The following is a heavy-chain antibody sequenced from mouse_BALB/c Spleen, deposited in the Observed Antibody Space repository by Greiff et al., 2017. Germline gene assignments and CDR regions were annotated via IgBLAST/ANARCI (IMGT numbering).Heavy chain of an antibody. V-gene: IGHV5-4*02. CDR1: GFTFSDYY. CDR3: ARDGGLSYFDY. J-gene: IGHJ2*01. D-gene: IGHD2-4*01. CDR2: ISDGGSYT. Sequence: EVQLVESGGGLVKPGGSLKLSCAASGFTFSDYYMYWVRQTPEKRLEWVATISDGGSYTYYPDSVKGRFTISRDNAKNNLYLQMSSLKSEDTAMYYCARDGGLSYFDYWGQGTTVTVSA.